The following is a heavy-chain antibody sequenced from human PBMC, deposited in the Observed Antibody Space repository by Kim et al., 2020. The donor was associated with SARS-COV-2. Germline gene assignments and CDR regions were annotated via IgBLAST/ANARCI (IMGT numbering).Heavy chain of an antibody. J-gene: IGHJ6*02. CDR1: GFTFSSYA. D-gene: IGHD3-10*01. CDR2: ISGSGGST. CDR3: AKDYHPTELLWFGELSSNNYYYYGMDV. V-gene: IGHV3-23*01. Sequence: GGSLRLSCAASGFTFSSYAMSWVRQAPGKGLEWVSAISGSGGSTYYADSVKGRFTISRDNSKNTLYLQMNSLRAEDTAVYYCAKDYHPTELLWFGELSSNNYYYYGMDVWGQGTTVTVSS.